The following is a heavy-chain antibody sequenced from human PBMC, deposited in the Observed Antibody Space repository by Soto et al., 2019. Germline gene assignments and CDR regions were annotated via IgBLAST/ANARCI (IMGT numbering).Heavy chain of an antibody. V-gene: IGHV3-30*18. D-gene: IGHD5-18*01. CDR1: GFTFSSYG. J-gene: IGHJ4*02. CDR3: AKERIQLWSRDYFDY. Sequence: GVSLRLSCAASGFTFSSYGMHWVRQAPGKGLEWVAVISYDGSNKYYADSVKGRFTISRDNSKNTLYLQMNSLRAEDTAVYYCAKERIQLWSRDYFDYWGQGTLGTVSS. CDR2: ISYDGSNK.